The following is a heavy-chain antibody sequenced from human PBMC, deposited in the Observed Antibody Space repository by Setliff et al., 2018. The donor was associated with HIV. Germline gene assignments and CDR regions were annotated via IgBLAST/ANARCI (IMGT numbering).Heavy chain of an antibody. Sequence: SVKVSCKASGGTFSSYAINWARQAPGQGPQWMGGIIPMFGTLNFAQKFQGRVTISTDDSTSTAYMELNSLRSEDTAVYYCARGHSHGYGYSGSYGPFDIWGQGTMVTVSS. D-gene: IGHD1-26*01. J-gene: IGHJ3*02. CDR1: GGTFSSYA. CDR3: ARGHSHGYGYSGSYGPFDI. CDR2: IIPMFGTL. V-gene: IGHV1-69*05.